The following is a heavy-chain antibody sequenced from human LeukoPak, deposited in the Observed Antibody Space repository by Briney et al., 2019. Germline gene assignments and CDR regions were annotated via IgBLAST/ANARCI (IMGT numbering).Heavy chain of an antibody. J-gene: IGHJ4*02. CDR3: ARVAAAVPDY. V-gene: IGHV3-7*04. CDR1: GFTFTTYW. D-gene: IGHD6-13*01. Sequence: GGSLRLSCAASGFTFTTYWMTWVRQAPGKGLEWVANIKQDGSDKYYMDSVKGRVTISRDNAKNSLYLQMNSLRAEDTAVYYCARVAAAVPDYWGQGTLVTVSS. CDR2: IKQDGSDK.